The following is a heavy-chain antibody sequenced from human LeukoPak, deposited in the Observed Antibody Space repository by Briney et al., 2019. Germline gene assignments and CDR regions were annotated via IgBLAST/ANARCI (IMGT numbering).Heavy chain of an antibody. Sequence: SVKVSCKASGGTFTGYAVSWVRQAPGQGLEWMGGIIPIFGTANYAQKFQGRVTITADESTSTAYMELSSLRSEDTAVYYCARGTVQGGYYYDSSGYSIWGQGTLVTVSS. V-gene: IGHV1-69*13. D-gene: IGHD3-22*01. CDR1: GGTFTGYA. J-gene: IGHJ4*02. CDR2: IIPIFGTA. CDR3: ARGTVQGGYYYDSSGYSI.